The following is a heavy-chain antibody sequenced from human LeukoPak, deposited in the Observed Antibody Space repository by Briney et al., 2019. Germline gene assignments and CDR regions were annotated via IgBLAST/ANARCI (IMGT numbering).Heavy chain of an antibody. D-gene: IGHD2-21*02. CDR2: IKQDGSEK. J-gene: IGHJ4*02. CDR3: AKWGPYCVGDYCPALDS. CDR1: GFTFSSYW. Sequence: SGGSLRLSCAASGFTFSSYWMSWVRQAPGKGLEWVANIKQDGSEKYYADSVKGRFTISRDNAKGSLYLQLNSLRAQDTAVYYCAKWGPYCVGDYCPALDSWGPGTLVTVSS. V-gene: IGHV3-7*01.